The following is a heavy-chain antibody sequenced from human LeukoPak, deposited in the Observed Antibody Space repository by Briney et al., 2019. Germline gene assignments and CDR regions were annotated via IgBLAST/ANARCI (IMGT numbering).Heavy chain of an antibody. Sequence: PSETLSLTCAVYGRSFSGYYWSWIRQPPGKGLEWIGEINHSGGTNYNPSLKSRVTIPVDTSKNQFSLKLSSVTAADTAVYYCARHRAGVVPSAWFDPWGQGTLVTVSS. CDR3: ARHRAGVVPSAWFDP. V-gene: IGHV4-34*01. CDR2: INHSGGT. J-gene: IGHJ5*02. CDR1: GRSFSGYY. D-gene: IGHD2-15*01.